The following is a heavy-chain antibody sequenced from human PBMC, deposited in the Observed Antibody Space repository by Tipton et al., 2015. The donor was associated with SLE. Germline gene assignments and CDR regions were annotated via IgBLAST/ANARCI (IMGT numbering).Heavy chain of an antibody. CDR1: GGSISSSNW. V-gene: IGHV4-4*02. CDR3: ARSAEY. CDR2: VYHSGNT. J-gene: IGHJ4*02. Sequence: TLSLTCAVSGGSISSSNWWSWVRQPPGKGLEWIGYVYHSGNTNYNPSLKSRVRMSVDTSKNQISLKLNSVIAADTAVYYCARSAEYWGQGTLVTVSS.